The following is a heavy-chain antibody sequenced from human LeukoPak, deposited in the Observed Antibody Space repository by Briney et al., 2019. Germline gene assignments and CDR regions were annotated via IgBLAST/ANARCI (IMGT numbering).Heavy chain of an antibody. CDR3: ATTQMTTVTTGHWFDP. V-gene: IGHV1-24*01. D-gene: IGHD4-17*01. J-gene: IGHJ5*02. Sequence: ASVKVSCRVSGYTLTGLSMHWVRQAPGKGLEWMGGFDPEDGETIYAQKFQGRVTMTEDTSTDTAYMELSSLRSEDTAVYYCATTQMTTVTTGHWFDPWGQGTLVTVSS. CDR1: GYTLTGLS. CDR2: FDPEDGET.